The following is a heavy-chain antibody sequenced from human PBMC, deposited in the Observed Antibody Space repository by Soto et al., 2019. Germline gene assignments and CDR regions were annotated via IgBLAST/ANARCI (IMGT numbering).Heavy chain of an antibody. CDR2: TYYRSKWYN. Sequence: PSQTLSLTCAISGDSVSSNSAAWNWIRQSPSRGLEWLGRTYYRSKWYNDYAVSVKSRITIDPDTSKNQFSLQLDSVTPEDTAVYYCARDLWVQLELRLDYWGQGTLVTVSS. V-gene: IGHV6-1*01. J-gene: IGHJ4*02. D-gene: IGHD1-1*01. CDR3: ARDLWVQLELRLDY. CDR1: GDSVSSNSAA.